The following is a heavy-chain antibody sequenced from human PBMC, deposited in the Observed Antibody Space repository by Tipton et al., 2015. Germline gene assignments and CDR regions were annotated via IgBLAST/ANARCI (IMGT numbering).Heavy chain of an antibody. CDR3: ARLPNAERRVDMAT. D-gene: IGHD5-24*01. CDR1: GGSISIGGYY. J-gene: IGHJ5*02. Sequence: TLSLTCTVSGGSISIGGYYWVWIRQPPGKGLEWVGRIYYSGNPSYTPSLESRVTMSVDTSKNQFALKLTSVTATDTAIYYCARLPNAERRVDMATWDQGILVTVSS. V-gene: IGHV4-39*01. CDR2: IYYSGNP.